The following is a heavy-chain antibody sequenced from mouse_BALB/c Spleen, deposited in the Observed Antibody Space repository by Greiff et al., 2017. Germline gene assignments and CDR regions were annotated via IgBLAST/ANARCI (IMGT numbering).Heavy chain of an antibody. CDR2: IDPSDSYT. D-gene: IGHD1-1*01. Sequence: QVQLQQPGAELVKPGASVKMSCKASGYTFTSYWMHWVKQRPGQGLEWIGVIDPSDSYTSYNQKFKGKATLTVDTSSSTAYMQLSSLTSEDSAVYYGTRGGGSSYRWYFDVWGAGTTVTVSS. CDR1: GYTFTSYW. V-gene: IGHV1S127*01. J-gene: IGHJ1*01. CDR3: TRGGGSSYRWYFDV.